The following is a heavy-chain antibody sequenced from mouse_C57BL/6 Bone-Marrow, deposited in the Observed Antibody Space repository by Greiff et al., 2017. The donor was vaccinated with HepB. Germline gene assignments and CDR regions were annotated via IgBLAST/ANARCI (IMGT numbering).Heavy chain of an antibody. Sequence: VQLQQSGAELVMPGASVKLSCKASGYTFTSYWMHWVKQRPGQGLEWIGEIDPSDSYTNYNQKFKGKSTLTVDKSSSTAYMQLSSLTSEDSAVYYCARYDYDGDWFAYWGQGTLVTVSA. CDR2: IDPSDSYT. V-gene: IGHV1-69*01. D-gene: IGHD2-4*01. J-gene: IGHJ3*01. CDR1: GYTFTSYW. CDR3: ARYDYDGDWFAY.